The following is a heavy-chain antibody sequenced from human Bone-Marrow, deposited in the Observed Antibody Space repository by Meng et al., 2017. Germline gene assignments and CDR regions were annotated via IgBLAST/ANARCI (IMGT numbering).Heavy chain of an antibody. V-gene: IGHV3-15*01. D-gene: IGHD3-22*01. CDR2: IRRNSVGGTT. CDR3: NKPLYNFYGMDV. CDR1: GLSFTDVW. Sequence: GGSLRLSCVASGLSFTDVWMSWVRQAPGKELEWVGRIRRNSVGGTTDYAAPVKGRFTISRDDSNDTLFLQMNRQKTDTMIVADVNKPLYNFYGMDVWGQGTTVTVSS. J-gene: IGHJ6*02.